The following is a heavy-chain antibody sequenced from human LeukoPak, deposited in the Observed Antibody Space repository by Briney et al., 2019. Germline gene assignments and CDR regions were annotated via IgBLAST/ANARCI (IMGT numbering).Heavy chain of an antibody. CDR2: ISHSGST. J-gene: IGHJ5*02. CDR1: GGSISVTNIRTYF. V-gene: IGHV4-39*07. CDR3: ARDGIQLWLRGNWFDP. D-gene: IGHD5-18*01. Sequence: KPSETLSLTCTVSGGSISVTNIRTYFWAWIRQPPGKGLEWIASISHSGSTYINSSLKSRVAISVDTSKNQFSLKLSSVTAADTAVYYCARDGIQLWLRGNWFDPWGQGTLVAVSS.